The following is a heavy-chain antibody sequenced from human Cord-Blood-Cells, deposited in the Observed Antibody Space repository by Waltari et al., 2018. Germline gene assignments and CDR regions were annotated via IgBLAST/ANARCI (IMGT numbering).Heavy chain of an antibody. J-gene: IGHJ4*02. CDR2: IYYSGST. D-gene: IGHD7-27*01. CDR3: ARAGDLGTEYYFDY. Sequence: QVQLQESGPGLVKPSQTLSLTCTVSGGSISSGGYYWSWIRQHPGKGLEWIGYIYYSGSTYYNPSLKSRVTISVDTSKNQFSLKLSSVTAADTAVYYCARAGDLGTEYYFDYWGQGTLVTVSS. V-gene: IGHV4-31*03. CDR1: GGSISSGGYY.